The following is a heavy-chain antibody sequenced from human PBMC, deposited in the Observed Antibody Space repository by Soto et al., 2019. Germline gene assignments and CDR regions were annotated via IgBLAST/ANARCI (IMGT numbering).Heavy chain of an antibody. CDR1: GFSFSLYW. CDR2: IKQDGSEK. V-gene: IGHV3-7*04. J-gene: IGHJ4*02. D-gene: IGHD2-15*01. Sequence: EVQLVESGGGLVQPGGSLRLSCAASGFSFSLYWMSWVRQAPGKGLEWVASIKQDGSEKYYVESVKGRFTIYRDNAKNSQYVIINSRRAEDRGEYCCAKEGGCSGGCCYSYFDYWGQGTLVTVSS. CDR3: AKEGGCSGGCCYSYFDY.